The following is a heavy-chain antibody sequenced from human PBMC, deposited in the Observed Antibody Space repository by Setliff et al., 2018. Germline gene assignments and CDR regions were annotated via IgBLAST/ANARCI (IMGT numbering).Heavy chain of an antibody. CDR1: GGSFSGYY. Sequence: SETLSLTCAVYGGSFSGYYWSWIRQPPGKGLEWIGEINHSGSTNYNPSLKSRVTISVDTSKNQFSLKLSSVTAADTAVYYCARVDNSWSGPIDYWGQGTLVTVSS. CDR3: ARVDNSWSGPIDY. V-gene: IGHV4-34*01. CDR2: INHSGST. D-gene: IGHD3-3*01. J-gene: IGHJ4*02.